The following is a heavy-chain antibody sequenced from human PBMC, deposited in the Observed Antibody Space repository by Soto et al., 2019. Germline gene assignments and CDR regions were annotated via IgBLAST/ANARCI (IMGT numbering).Heavy chain of an antibody. Sequence: PGEFLKISCATSGFTFSNFGMHWVRQVPGKGLEWVSAIGAARDPYYLGSVKGRFTISRENAKNSVYLQMNDLRAGDSAVYYCARAYTGRLPRRADYYYAMDVWGQGTTVTVSS. CDR3: ARAYTGRLPRRADYYYAMDV. J-gene: IGHJ6*02. D-gene: IGHD2-2*02. CDR1: GFTFSNFG. V-gene: IGHV3-13*05. CDR2: IGAARDP.